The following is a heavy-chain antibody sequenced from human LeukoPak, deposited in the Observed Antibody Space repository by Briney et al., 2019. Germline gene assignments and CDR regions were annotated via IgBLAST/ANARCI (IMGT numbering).Heavy chain of an antibody. CDR1: GGSISSSSYF. Sequence: ASETVSLTCTVSGGSISSSSYFWGWIRQSPGEGPEWIGSIFYSGTTNYNPSLKSRVTISVDTSKNQFSLKLSSVTAADTAVYYCARGPRCSGGSCYSVRVDPWGQGTLVTVSS. D-gene: IGHD2-15*01. CDR2: IFYSGTT. V-gene: IGHV4-39*07. J-gene: IGHJ5*02. CDR3: ARGPRCSGGSCYSVRVDP.